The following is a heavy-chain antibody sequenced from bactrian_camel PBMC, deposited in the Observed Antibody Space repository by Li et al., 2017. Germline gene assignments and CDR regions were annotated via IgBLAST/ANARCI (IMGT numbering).Heavy chain of an antibody. Sequence: VQLVESGGDSVQAGGSLRLTCDAIGYPYNSDNCMAWFRQAPGKKREGVAALSIVEDRPYYADSVKGRFTISQDNAKNTVYLRMDNLKPEDTALYTCAADVRVGRYLGRCDFGAYGQGTQVTVS. CDR2: LSIVEDRP. CDR1: GYPYNSDNC. V-gene: IGHV3S40*01. J-gene: IGHJ6*01. D-gene: IGHD1*01. CDR3: AADVRVGRYLGRCDFGA.